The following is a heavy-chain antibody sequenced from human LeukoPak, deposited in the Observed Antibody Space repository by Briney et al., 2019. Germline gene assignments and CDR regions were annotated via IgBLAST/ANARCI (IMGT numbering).Heavy chain of an antibody. J-gene: IGHJ4*02. CDR3: ARGGRGWNEGDY. CDR2: ISTSSSYI. D-gene: IGHD1-1*01. CDR1: GFTFSSYS. Sequence: GGSLRLSCAASGFTFSSYSMNWVRQAPGKGLEWVSFISTSSSYIYYADSVKGRFTISRDNAKNSLYLQMNSRRAKDTAVYYCARGGRGWNEGDYWGQGTLVTVSS. V-gene: IGHV3-21*01.